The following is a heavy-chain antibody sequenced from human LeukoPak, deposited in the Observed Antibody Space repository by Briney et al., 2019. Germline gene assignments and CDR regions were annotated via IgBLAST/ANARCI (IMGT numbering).Heavy chain of an antibody. CDR3: ARDRTYYYESSRYYRPDAFDI. CDR2: IYTSGST. V-gene: IGHV4-61*02. CDR1: GGSISSGSYY. Sequence: SETLSLTCTVSGGSISSGSYYWSWIRQPAGKGLEWIGRIYTSGSTNYNPSLKSRVTISVDTSKNQFSLRLSSVTAADTAVYYCARDRTYYYESSRYYRPDAFDIWGQGTMVTVSS. J-gene: IGHJ3*02. D-gene: IGHD3-22*01.